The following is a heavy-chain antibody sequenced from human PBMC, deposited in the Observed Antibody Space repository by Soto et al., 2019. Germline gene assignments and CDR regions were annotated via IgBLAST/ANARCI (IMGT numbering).Heavy chain of an antibody. CDR1: GGPISSGGYY. J-gene: IGHJ5*02. Sequence: QVQLQESGPGLVKPSQTLSLTCTVSGGPISSGGYYWSWIRQHPGKGLERIGYIYNSGSTYYNPSLKSRVTTSADTSKNQFSLKWSSVTAADPAVYYCARDPAPWGHGTMVTVSS. V-gene: IGHV4-31*03. CDR2: IYNSGST. CDR3: ARDPAP.